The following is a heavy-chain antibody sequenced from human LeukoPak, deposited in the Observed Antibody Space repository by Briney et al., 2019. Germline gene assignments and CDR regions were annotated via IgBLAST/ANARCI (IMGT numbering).Heavy chain of an antibody. Sequence: PSETLSLTCTVSGGSIDSSSYYWGWIRQPPGKGLEWIGYIYFSGTTKYNPSLESRVTISVDTSKNQFSLKLSSVTAADTAVYYCARRRAEGGSNGHYNWFDPWGQGILVTVSS. J-gene: IGHJ5*02. CDR3: ARRRAEGGSNGHYNWFDP. D-gene: IGHD6-13*01. V-gene: IGHV4-61*05. CDR1: GGSIDSSSYY. CDR2: IYFSGTT.